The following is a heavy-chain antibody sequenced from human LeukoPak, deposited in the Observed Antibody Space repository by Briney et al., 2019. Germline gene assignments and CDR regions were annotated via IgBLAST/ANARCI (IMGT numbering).Heavy chain of an antibody. Sequence: PGGSLRLSCAASGFAFSDYSMNWVRQAPGKGLEGVSYISSSDNTIHYADSVKGRFTISRDNAKNSLYLEMNSLRDEDTAVYYCARVHRGYSYGRLDYWGQGTLVTVSS. V-gene: IGHV3-48*02. D-gene: IGHD5-18*01. J-gene: IGHJ4*02. CDR3: ARVHRGYSYGRLDY. CDR1: GFAFSDYS. CDR2: ISSSDNTI.